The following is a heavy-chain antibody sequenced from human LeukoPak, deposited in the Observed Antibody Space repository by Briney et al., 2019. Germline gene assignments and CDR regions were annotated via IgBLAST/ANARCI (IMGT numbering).Heavy chain of an antibody. J-gene: IGHJ4*02. CDR3: ARGLGSGSYFGY. D-gene: IGHD3-10*01. V-gene: IGHV4-34*01. Sequence: PSETLSLTCAVDGGSFSGYYWTWIRQPPGKGLEWIGEINRGGSTYYNPSLQSRVTISLDTSKNQFSLKLNSLTAADTAVYYCARGLGSGSYFGYWGQGTLLTVSS. CDR2: INRGGST. CDR1: GGSFSGYY.